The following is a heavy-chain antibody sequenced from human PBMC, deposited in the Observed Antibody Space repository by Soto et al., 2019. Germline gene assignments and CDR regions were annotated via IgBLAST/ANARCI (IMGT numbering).Heavy chain of an antibody. V-gene: IGHV2-5*01. Sequence: QITLKESGPTLVKPTQTLTLTCTFSGFSLSTNGVGVGWIRQPPGKALEWLALIYWNGNERYSPSLKSRLTITKYTPQSQVVLTVTNMDPVDTATYYCAHLLGGCPTTSCSPLRFDSWGQGTLVTVSS. J-gene: IGHJ4*02. CDR2: IYWNGNE. CDR3: AHLLGGCPTTSCSPLRFDS. CDR1: GFSLSTNGVG. D-gene: IGHD2-2*01.